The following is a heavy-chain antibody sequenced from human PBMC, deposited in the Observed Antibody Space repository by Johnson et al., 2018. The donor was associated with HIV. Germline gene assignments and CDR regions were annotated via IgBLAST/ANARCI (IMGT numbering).Heavy chain of an antibody. V-gene: IGHV3-23*04. D-gene: IGHD2-2*03. CDR2: ISGSGGTT. CDR1: GFTFSSYA. CDR3: ARDGSKVDAFDI. J-gene: IGHJ3*02. Sequence: VKLVESGGGLVQPGGSLRLSCAASGFTFSSYAMSWVRQAPGKGLEWVSAISGSGGTTYYADSVKGRFTISRDNSKNTLYLQMNSLKAGDTAVYYCARDGSKVDAFDIWGQGTMVTVSS.